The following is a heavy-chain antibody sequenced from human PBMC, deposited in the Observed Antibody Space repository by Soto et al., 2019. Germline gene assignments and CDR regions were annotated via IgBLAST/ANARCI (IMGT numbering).Heavy chain of an antibody. D-gene: IGHD6-19*01. V-gene: IGHV4-39*01. CDR2: VYYSGST. Sequence: SETLSLTCTVSGGSISSGSYFWGCIRQPPGKGLEWIGTVYYSGSTYYNPSLRSRVTISVDTSKNQFSLKLNTVTAADTAVYYCVRRGGAVAGPSRFASWGQGMLVTVSS. J-gene: IGHJ4*02. CDR1: GGSISSGSYF. CDR3: VRRGGAVAGPSRFAS.